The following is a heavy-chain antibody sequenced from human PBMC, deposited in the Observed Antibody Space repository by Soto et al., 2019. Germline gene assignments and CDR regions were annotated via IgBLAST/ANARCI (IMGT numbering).Heavy chain of an antibody. CDR3: ARDPGLAMIVRRGFDI. CDR1: GFTFSSFA. CDR2: TSSDGSHN. D-gene: IGHD3-22*01. V-gene: IGHV3-30-3*01. J-gene: IGHJ3*02. Sequence: QVQLVGSGGGVVQPGKSLRLSCAASGFTFSSFAMHWVRQAPGKGLDWVAVTSSDGSHNYYAESVKGRFTISRDNSKDTLYLQMNGLRAEDTAVYYCARDPGLAMIVRRGFDIWGQGTMVTVSS.